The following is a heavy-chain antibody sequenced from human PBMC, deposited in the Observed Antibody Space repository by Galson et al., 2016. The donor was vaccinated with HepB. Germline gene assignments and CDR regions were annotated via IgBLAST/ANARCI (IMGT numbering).Heavy chain of an antibody. J-gene: IGHJ4*02. D-gene: IGHD3-10*01. CDR3: ARVRGYYGSGTYLYKVDL. V-gene: IGHV3-11*06. CDR1: GFAFSDYY. Sequence: SLRLSCAASGFAFSDYYMSWIRQAPEKGLEWLSYISGSSSYTDYADAVKGRSTIFRDNAKNSLDLEIDSLRAEDTAVYYCARVRGYYGSGTYLYKVDLWGQGTLVTVSS. CDR2: ISGSSSYT.